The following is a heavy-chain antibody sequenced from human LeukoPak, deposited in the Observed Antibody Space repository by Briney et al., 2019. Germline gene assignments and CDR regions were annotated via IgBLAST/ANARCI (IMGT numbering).Heavy chain of an antibody. Sequence: SQTLSLTCAISGDSVSSNSAAGNWSRQSPSRGLEWLGRTYYRSKWYNDYAGSVKSRMTINPDKSKNQFSLQLNSVTAADTAVYYCARDGVERELGFDYWGQGTLVTVSS. D-gene: IGHD1-26*01. V-gene: IGHV6-1*01. CDR3: ARDGVERELGFDY. J-gene: IGHJ4*02. CDR2: TYYRSKWYN. CDR1: GDSVSSNSAA.